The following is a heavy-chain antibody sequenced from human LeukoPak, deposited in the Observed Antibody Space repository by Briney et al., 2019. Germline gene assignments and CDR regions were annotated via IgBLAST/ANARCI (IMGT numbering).Heavy chain of an antibody. D-gene: IGHD2-2*01. Sequence: ASVKVSCKASGYTFTSYDINWVRQATGQGLEWMGWMNPNSGNTGYAQKFQGRVTMTRNTSISTAYMELSSLRSEDTAVYYCARAPVEIVVVPAAPPKYYYYYYMDVWGKGTTVTISS. V-gene: IGHV1-8*01. J-gene: IGHJ6*03. CDR1: GYTFTSYD. CDR2: MNPNSGNT. CDR3: ARAPVEIVVVPAAPPKYYYYYYMDV.